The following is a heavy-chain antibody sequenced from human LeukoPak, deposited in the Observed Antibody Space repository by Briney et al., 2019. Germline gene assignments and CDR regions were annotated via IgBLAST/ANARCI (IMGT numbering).Heavy chain of an antibody. CDR2: ISAYNGNT. J-gene: IGHJ4*02. V-gene: IGHV1-18*04. D-gene: IGHD3-9*01. CDR1: GYTFTSYG. Sequence: GASVKVSCKASGYTFTSYGISWVRQAPGQGLEWMGWISAYNGNTNYAQKLQGRVTMTTDTSTSTAYMELRSLRSDDTAVYHCARTHAYDILTGYYNRYFDYWGQGTLVTVSS. CDR3: ARTHAYDILTGYYNRYFDY.